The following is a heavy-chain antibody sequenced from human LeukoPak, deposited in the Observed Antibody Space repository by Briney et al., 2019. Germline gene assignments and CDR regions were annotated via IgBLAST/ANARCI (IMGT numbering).Heavy chain of an antibody. Sequence: ASVKVSCKASGYTFTSYGISWVRQAPGQGLEWMGWISAYNGNTNYAQKLQGRVTMTTSTSTSTAYMELRSLRSDDTAVYYCARLFKGSGWTFSFDYWGQGTLVTVSS. D-gene: IGHD6-19*01. CDR2: ISAYNGNT. CDR3: ARLFKGSGWTFSFDY. J-gene: IGHJ4*02. CDR1: GYTFTSYG. V-gene: IGHV1-18*01.